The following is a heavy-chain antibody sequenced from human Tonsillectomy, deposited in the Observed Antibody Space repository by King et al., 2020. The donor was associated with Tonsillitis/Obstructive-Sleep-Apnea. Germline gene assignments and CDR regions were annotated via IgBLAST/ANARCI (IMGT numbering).Heavy chain of an antibody. CDR1: GGTFSSYA. Sequence: QVQLVESGAEVKKPGSSVKVSCKASGGTFSSYAISWVRQAPGQGLEWMGGIIPIFGTANYAQKFQGRVTITADESTSTAYMELSSLRSEDTAVYYCARFGYGDYFPPTYYYYMDVWGKGTTVTVSS. CDR2: IIPIFGTA. J-gene: IGHJ6*03. D-gene: IGHD4-17*01. V-gene: IGHV1-69*01. CDR3: ARFGYGDYFPPTYYYYMDV.